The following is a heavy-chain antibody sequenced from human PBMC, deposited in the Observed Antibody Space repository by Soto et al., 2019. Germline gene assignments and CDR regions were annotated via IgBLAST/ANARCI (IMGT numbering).Heavy chain of an antibody. CDR2: IVCSRCST. V-gene: IGHV3-23*01. Sequence: GGSLRLSCAASGFIFSSYAMSWVRQAPGNGLERLSAIVCSRCSTYYSASVKGWFSISRDNSKNTLYLQLNSLRAQDTAVYYCAKFPNGYCSSWYIFDYSCKGTLVPVSS. CDR1: GFIFSSYA. D-gene: IGHD6-13*01. CDR3: AKFPNGYCSSWYIFDY. J-gene: IGHJ4*02.